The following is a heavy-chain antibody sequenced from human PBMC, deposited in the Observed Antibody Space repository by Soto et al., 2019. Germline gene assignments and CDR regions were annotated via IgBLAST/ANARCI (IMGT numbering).Heavy chain of an antibody. CDR1: GFTFRSYA. V-gene: IGHV3-23*01. CDR3: VRDYQYSFYM. CDR2: ISSGSDAT. Sequence: GGPLRHSCAAAGFTFRSYAMSWVRQAPGKGLEWLSHISSGSDATYYADSVKGRITISRDNARKSLYLQMNSLIVDDTAVYYCVRDYQYSFYMWGQGTMVTVSS. J-gene: IGHJ3*02. D-gene: IGHD2-15*01.